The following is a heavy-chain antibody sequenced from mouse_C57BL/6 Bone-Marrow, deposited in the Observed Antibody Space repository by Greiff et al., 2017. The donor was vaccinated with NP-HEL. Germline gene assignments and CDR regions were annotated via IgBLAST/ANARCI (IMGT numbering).Heavy chain of an antibody. J-gene: IGHJ3*01. Sequence: QVQLQQPGAELVMPGASVKLSCKASGYTFTSYWMHWVKQRPGQGLEWIGEIDPSDSYTNYNQKFKGKSTLTVDKSSSTAYMQLSSLTSEDSAVYYCARPIYDGYSFAYWGQGTLVTVSA. CDR3: ARPIYDGYSFAY. D-gene: IGHD2-3*01. CDR2: IDPSDSYT. CDR1: GYTFTSYW. V-gene: IGHV1-69*01.